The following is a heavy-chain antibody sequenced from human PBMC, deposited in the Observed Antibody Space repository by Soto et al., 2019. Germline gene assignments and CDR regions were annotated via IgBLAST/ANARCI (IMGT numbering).Heavy chain of an antibody. V-gene: IGHV5-51*01. CDR1: GYSFTSYW. CDR3: ASLEVAADGPNWFDP. J-gene: IGHJ5*02. D-gene: IGHD6-13*01. CDR2: FYPGDSDT. Sequence: PGESLKISCKGSGYSFTSYWIGWVRQMPGKGLEWMGIFYPGDSDTSYSPSFQGKVTISADKSISTAYLQWSSLKASDTAMYYCASLEVAADGPNWFDPWGQGTLVTVSS.